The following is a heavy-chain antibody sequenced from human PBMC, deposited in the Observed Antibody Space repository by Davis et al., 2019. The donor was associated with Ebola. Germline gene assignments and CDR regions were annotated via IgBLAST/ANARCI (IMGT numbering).Heavy chain of an antibody. J-gene: IGHJ5*02. D-gene: IGHD3-16*01. V-gene: IGHV4-34*01. CDR3: ARGKLHEWGSWLDP. CDR2: INHGGTT. Sequence: PSETLSLTCAVDAGSYSGYSWTWICQTPERGLEWIGEINHGGTTNCDPSLKSRVTISIDTSKTQFSLNLTSVTAADSATYYCARGKLHEWGSWLDPWGQGIPVIVSS. CDR1: AGSYSGYS.